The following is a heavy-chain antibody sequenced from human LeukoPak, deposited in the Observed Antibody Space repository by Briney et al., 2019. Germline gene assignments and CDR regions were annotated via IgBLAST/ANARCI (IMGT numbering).Heavy chain of an antibody. CDR3: ARAYDFWSGYYTDYYYYMDV. D-gene: IGHD3-3*01. CDR2: INAGNGNT. Sequence: ASVKVSCKASGYTFTSYVMHWVRQAPGQRLEWMGWINAGNGNTKSSQEFQDRVTITRDTSASTVYMELSSLRSEDTAVYYCARAYDFWSGYYTDYYYYMDVWGKGTTVTVSS. J-gene: IGHJ6*03. V-gene: IGHV1-3*03. CDR1: GYTFTSYV.